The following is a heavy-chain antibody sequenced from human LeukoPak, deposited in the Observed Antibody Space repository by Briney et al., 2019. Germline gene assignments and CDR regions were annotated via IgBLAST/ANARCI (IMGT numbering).Heavy chain of an antibody. J-gene: IGHJ4*02. V-gene: IGHV3-30-3*01. CDR2: ISYDGSNK. CDR3: ARETGYSYGYDY. D-gene: IGHD5-18*01. Sequence: PGGSLRLSCAASGSTFSSYAMHWVRQAPGKGLEWVAVISYDGSNKYYADSVKGRFTISRDNSKNTLYLQMNSLRAEDTAVYYCARETGYSYGYDYWGQGTLVTVSS. CDR1: GSTFSSYA.